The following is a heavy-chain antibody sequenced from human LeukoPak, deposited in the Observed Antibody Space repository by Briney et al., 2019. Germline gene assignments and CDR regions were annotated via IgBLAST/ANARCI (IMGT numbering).Heavy chain of an antibody. Sequence: GGSLRLSCAASGFTFSSYGMHWVRQAPGKGLEWMAFIRYDGSNKYYADSVKGRFTISRDNSKNTLYLQMNSLGAEDTAVYYCAKALDYYDSSGLFDYWGQGTLVTVSS. J-gene: IGHJ4*02. CDR2: IRYDGSNK. D-gene: IGHD3-22*01. CDR3: AKALDYYDSSGLFDY. V-gene: IGHV3-30*02. CDR1: GFTFSSYG.